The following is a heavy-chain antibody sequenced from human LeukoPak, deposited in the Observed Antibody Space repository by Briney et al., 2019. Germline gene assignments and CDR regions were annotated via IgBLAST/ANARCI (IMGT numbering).Heavy chain of an antibody. CDR2: IMRTAADVT. V-gene: IGHV3-48*02. J-gene: IGHJ3*01. Sequence: GGSLRLSCAASGFTFSSYTMNWVRQAPGKGLEWISYIMRTAADVTSYADSVEGRFTISRDDAKNSLYLQVNSLRDDDTAVYYCVRDWSYAFDLWGQGTMVTVSS. CDR3: VRDWSYAFDL. CDR1: GFTFSSYT.